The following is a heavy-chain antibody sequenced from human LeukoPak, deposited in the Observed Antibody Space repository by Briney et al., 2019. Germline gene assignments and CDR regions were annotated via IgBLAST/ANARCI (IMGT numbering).Heavy chain of an antibody. CDR1: GFTFSSYG. Sequence: GXSLXLSCAASGFTFSSYGMHWVRQAPGKGVEGVAFIRYDGSNKYYADSVKGRFTIYRDNSKNTLYMQMNRLRAEDTAVYYCAKDGGDDFWSGYLYYFDYWGQGTLVTVSS. V-gene: IGHV3-30*02. CDR3: AKDGGDDFWSGYLYYFDY. J-gene: IGHJ4*02. D-gene: IGHD3-3*01. CDR2: IRYDGSNK.